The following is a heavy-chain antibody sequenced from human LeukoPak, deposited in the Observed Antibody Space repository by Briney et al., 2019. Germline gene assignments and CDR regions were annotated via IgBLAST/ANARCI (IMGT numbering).Heavy chain of an antibody. D-gene: IGHD2-15*01. CDR1: GGSISSSY. J-gene: IGHJ4*02. V-gene: IGHV4-59*08. CDR3: ARRGFCSGGTCLTFDL. CDR2: IYYSGTT. Sequence: SETLSLTCTVSGGSISSSYWSCIRQPPGKGLEWIGYIYYSGTTNYNPSLKSRLTISVDTSKNQFSLKLSSVTAADTAVYYCARRGFCSGGTCLTFDLWGQGTLVTVSS.